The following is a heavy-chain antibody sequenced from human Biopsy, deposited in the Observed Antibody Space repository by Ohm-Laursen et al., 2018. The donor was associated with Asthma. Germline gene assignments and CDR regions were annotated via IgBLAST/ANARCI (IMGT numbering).Heavy chain of an antibody. CDR2: ISVYNGNT. Sequence: ASVKVSCKTSGYTFNSAGITWVRQAPRQGLEWMGWISVYNGNTKVAQKLQDRVTMITDTSTSTAYMGLRSLRSDDTAVYFCARAVDYSHYYGIDVWGQGTTVTVS. J-gene: IGHJ6*02. D-gene: IGHD3-10*01. V-gene: IGHV1-18*01. CDR1: GYTFNSAG. CDR3: ARAVDYSHYYGIDV.